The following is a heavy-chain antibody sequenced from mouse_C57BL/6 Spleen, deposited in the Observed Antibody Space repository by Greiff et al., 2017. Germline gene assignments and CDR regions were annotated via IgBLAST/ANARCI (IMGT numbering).Heavy chain of an antibody. V-gene: IGHV1-18*01. CDR1: GYTFTDYN. CDR3: AKLGPDYYAMDY. Sequence: VQLKESGPELVKPGASVKIPCKASGYTFTDYNMDWVKQSHGKSLEWIGDINPNNGGTIYNQKFKGKATLTVDKSSSTAYMELRSLTSEDTAVYYCAKLGPDYYAMDYWGQGTSVTVSS. CDR2: INPNNGGT. J-gene: IGHJ4*01. D-gene: IGHD4-1*01.